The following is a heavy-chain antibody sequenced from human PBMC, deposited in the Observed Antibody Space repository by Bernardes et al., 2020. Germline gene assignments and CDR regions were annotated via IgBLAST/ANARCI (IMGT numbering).Heavy chain of an antibody. V-gene: IGHV4-31*03. D-gene: IGHD3-3*01. Sequence: SETLSLTCTVSGGSISSGGYYWSWIRQHPGKGLEWIEYIYYSGSTYYNPSLKSRVTISVDTSKNQFSLKLSSVTAADTAVYYCARAPKQRITIFGVVGWFDPWGQGTLVTVSS. CDR3: ARAPKQRITIFGVVGWFDP. CDR1: GGSISSGGYY. CDR2: IYYSGST. J-gene: IGHJ5*02.